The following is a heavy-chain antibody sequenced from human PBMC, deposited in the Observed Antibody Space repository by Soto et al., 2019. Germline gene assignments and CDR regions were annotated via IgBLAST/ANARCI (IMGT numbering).Heavy chain of an antibody. CDR3: VRENYYYGMDV. V-gene: IGHV3-66*01. CDR2: INNAYST. CDR1: GFDASVNF. J-gene: IGHJ6*02. Sequence: EVQLEESGGTWVQPGGSLRLSCAASGFDASVNFMTWVRQAPGKGLEWVSAINNAYSTFYADSVKGRFTISRDNSKNTVYLKVSSLRVEDTAMYYCVRENYYYGMDVWGQGTAVTVSS.